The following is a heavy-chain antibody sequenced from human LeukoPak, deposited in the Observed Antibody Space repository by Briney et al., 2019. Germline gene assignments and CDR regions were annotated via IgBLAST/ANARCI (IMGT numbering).Heavy chain of an antibody. V-gene: IGHV1-24*01. CDR3: AIPLVAAGSGLRAFDI. CDR2: FDPEDGET. CDR1: GYTLTDLS. J-gene: IGHJ3*02. D-gene: IGHD6-13*01. Sequence: ASVKVSCKVSGYTLTDLSMHWVRQAPGKGLEWMGGFDPEDGETIYAQKFQGRVTMTEDTSTDTAYMELSSLRSEDTAVYYCAIPLVAAGSGLRAFDIWGQGTMVTVSS.